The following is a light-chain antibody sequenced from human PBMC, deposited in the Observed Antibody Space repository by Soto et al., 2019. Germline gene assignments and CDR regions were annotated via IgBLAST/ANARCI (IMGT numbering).Light chain of an antibody. J-gene: IGLJ2*01. Sequence: QSALTQPPSASGSPGQSVTISCTGTSSDVGGYNAVAWYQQHPGKAPKLMIYEVTKRPSGVPDRFSGSKSGNTASLTVSGLQAEDEADYYCSSHAGSINVVFGGVTKLTVL. V-gene: IGLV2-8*01. CDR1: SSDVGGYNA. CDR3: SSHAGSINVV. CDR2: EVT.